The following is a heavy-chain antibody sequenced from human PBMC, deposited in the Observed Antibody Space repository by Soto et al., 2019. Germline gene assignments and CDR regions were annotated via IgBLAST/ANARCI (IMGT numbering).Heavy chain of an antibody. CDR3: ARDLDCGGDCYSDAFDI. J-gene: IGHJ3*02. CDR2: MNPNTGNT. Sequence: QVQLVQSGAEVKKPGASVKVSCSASGYTFISNDINWVRQAPGQGLEWMGWMNPNTGNTGYAQKCQGRVTMTRSTSINTADMELRRPRSEDTAVYYCARDLDCGGDCYSDAFDIWGQGTLVTVSS. CDR1: GYTFISND. D-gene: IGHD2-21*01. V-gene: IGHV1-8*01.